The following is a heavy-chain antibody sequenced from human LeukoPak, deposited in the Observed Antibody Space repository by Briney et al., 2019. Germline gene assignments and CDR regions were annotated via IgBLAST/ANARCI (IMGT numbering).Heavy chain of an antibody. CDR1: GFTFSSYA. CDR2: ISYDGSNK. Sequence: GESLRLSCAASGFTFSSYAMHWVRQAPGKGLEWVAVISYDGSNKYYADSVKGRFTISRDNSKNTLYLQMNSLRAEDTAVYYCARVVYSSSWSYFDYWGQGTLVTVSS. D-gene: IGHD6-13*01. V-gene: IGHV3-30-3*01. CDR3: ARVVYSSSWSYFDY. J-gene: IGHJ4*02.